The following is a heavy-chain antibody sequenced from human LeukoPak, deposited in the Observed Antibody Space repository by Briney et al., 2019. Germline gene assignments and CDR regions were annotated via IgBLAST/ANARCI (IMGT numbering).Heavy chain of an antibody. CDR3: ATSYSSGLPFDY. J-gene: IGHJ4*02. V-gene: IGHV1-24*01. D-gene: IGHD6-19*01. CDR1: GYTLTELS. CDR2: FDPEDGET. Sequence: ASVKVSCTVSGYTLTELSMHWVRQAPGKGLEWMGGFDPEDGETIYAQKFQGRVTMTEDTSTDTAYMELSSLRSEDTAVYYCATSYSSGLPFDYWGQGTLVTVSS.